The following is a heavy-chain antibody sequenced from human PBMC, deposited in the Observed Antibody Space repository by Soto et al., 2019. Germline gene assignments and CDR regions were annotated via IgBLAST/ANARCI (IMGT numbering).Heavy chain of an antibody. J-gene: IGHJ4*02. CDR2: ISYDGSNK. CDR1: GFTFSSYG. CDR3: AKSFTVSSYFDY. D-gene: IGHD4-17*01. Sequence: GGSLRLSCAASGFTFSSYGMHWVRQAPGKGLEWVAVISYDGSNKYYADSVKGRFTISRDNSKNTMYLQMNSLRAEDTDVYYCAKSFTVSSYFDYWGQGTLVTVSS. V-gene: IGHV3-30*18.